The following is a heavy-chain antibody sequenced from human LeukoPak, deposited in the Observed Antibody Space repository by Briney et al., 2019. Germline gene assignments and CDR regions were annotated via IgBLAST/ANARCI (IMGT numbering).Heavy chain of an antibody. CDR2: INQDGSDK. J-gene: IGHJ3*02. CDR1: GYTFSVYW. D-gene: IGHD1-26*01. V-gene: IGHV3-7*01. CDR3: ARVSGTYGGAFDI. Sequence: GGSLRPSCAASGYTFSVYWMTWVRQAPGKRLEWVANINQDGSDKYYVDSVKGRFTISRDNAKNSLYLQMNSLRAEDTAVYYCARVSGTYGGAFDIWGQGAMVTVSS.